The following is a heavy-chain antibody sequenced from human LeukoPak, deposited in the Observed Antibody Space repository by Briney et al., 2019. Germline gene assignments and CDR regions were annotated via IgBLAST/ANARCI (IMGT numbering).Heavy chain of an antibody. CDR2: IIPIFGTA. V-gene: IGHV1-69*13. D-gene: IGHD3-22*01. CDR1: GGTFSSYA. CDR3: ARANYHDSSGYYHDAFDI. J-gene: IGHJ3*02. Sequence: ASVKVSCKASGGTFSSYAISWVRQAPGQGLEWMGGIIPIFGTANYAQKFQGRVTSTADESTSTAYMELSSVRSEDTAVYYCARANYHDSSGYYHDAFDIWGQGTMVTVSS.